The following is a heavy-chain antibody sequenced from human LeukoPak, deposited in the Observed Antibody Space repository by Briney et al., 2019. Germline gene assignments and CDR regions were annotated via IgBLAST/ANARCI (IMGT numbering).Heavy chain of an antibody. CDR2: INPNSGGT. D-gene: IGHD5-18*01. Sequence: ASVKVSCKASGHTFTDYYWHWVRQAPGQGLEWMGWINPNSGGTNYAQKFQGRVTMTRDTSVSTAYMELSGLTSVDTAVYYCARDGYTYGQVDYWGQGTQVTVSS. J-gene: IGHJ4*02. V-gene: IGHV1-2*02. CDR3: ARDGYTYGQVDY. CDR1: GHTFTDYY.